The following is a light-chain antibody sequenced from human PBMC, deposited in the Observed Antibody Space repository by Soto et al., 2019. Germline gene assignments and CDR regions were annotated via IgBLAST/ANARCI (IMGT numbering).Light chain of an antibody. Sequence: QSVLTQPPSASGTHGQSVTISCSGGSSNIGSNPVSWYQHVPGTAPKLLIHTNTQRPLGVPVRFSGSKSGTSASLAISGLQSEDEADYYCAAWDDTFYVFGSGTKVTVL. J-gene: IGLJ1*01. CDR2: TNT. CDR3: AAWDDTFYV. CDR1: SSNIGSNP. V-gene: IGLV1-44*01.